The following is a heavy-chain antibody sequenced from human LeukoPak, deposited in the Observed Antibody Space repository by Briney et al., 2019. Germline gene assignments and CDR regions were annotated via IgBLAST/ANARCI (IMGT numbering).Heavy chain of an antibody. V-gene: IGHV3-74*01. CDR2: IRSDGSTT. D-gene: IGHD1-26*01. CDR1: GFTFSGYW. Sequence: GGSLRLSCAASGFTFSGYWMHWVRQAPGKGLVWVSLIRSDGSTTTYADSVKGRFTISRDTAKNTLYLQMNSLRAEDTAVYYCARDLGYYRADYWGQGTLVTVSS. CDR3: ARDLGYYRADY. J-gene: IGHJ4*02.